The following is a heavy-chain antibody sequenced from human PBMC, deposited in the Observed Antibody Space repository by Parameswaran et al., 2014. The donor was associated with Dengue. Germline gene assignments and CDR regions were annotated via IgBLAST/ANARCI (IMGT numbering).Heavy chain of an antibody. CDR3: ARSSDSSGDAFDI. Sequence: VRQMPGKGLEWMGVIYPVDSETRYSPSFQGQVAISADKSISTAYLQWTTLKASDTAMYYCARSSDSSGDAFDIWGQGTMVTVSS. J-gene: IGHJ3*02. D-gene: IGHD3-22*01. V-gene: IGHV5-51*01. CDR2: IYPVDSET.